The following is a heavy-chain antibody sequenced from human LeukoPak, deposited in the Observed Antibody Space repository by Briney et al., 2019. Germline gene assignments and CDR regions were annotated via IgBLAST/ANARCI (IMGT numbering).Heavy chain of an antibody. CDR1: GFAFTTCA. CDR3: AKEVYGSGRYYFDY. J-gene: IGHJ4*02. D-gene: IGHD3-10*01. V-gene: IGHV3-23*01. CDR2: ISGSGDST. Sequence: GGSLRLSCAASGFAFTTCAINWVRQAPGKGLEWVSTISGSGDSTYYADSVKGRFTISRDNSKNTLYLQMNSLSAEDTAVYYCAKEVYGSGRYYFDYWGQGTLVTVSS.